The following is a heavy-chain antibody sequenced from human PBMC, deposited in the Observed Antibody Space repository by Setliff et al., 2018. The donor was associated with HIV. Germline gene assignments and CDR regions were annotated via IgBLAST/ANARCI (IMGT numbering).Heavy chain of an antibody. CDR1: GYSFTSYW. V-gene: IGHV5-51*01. CDR3: VRRDNRDYSDKIDYYRHFDY. Sequence: PGESLKISCQGSGYSFTSYWIGWVRQMPGKGLEWMGIIYPGDSDTRYSPSFQGQVTISADKSITTAYLQWSSLEASDTAMYYCVRRDNRDYSDKIDYYRHFDYWGQGTLVTVSS. CDR2: IYPGDSDT. J-gene: IGHJ4*02. D-gene: IGHD3-22*01.